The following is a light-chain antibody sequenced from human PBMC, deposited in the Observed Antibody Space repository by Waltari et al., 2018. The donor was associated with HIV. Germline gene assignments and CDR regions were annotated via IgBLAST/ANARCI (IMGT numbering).Light chain of an antibody. V-gene: IGKV1-17*02. CDR1: QGDGKD. CDR2: AAS. Sequence: DIQMTQSPSSLSASVGDRVTITCRASQGDGKDLGWFQQKPGQAPTRLIYAASMLQSGVPSRFSGSGSETYFTLTITDLQPEDFATYYCLQHNSYPLITLGQGTRLEI. CDR3: LQHNSYPLIT. J-gene: IGKJ5*01.